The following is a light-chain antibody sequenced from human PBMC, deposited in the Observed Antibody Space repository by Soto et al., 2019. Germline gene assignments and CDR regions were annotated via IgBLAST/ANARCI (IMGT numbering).Light chain of an antibody. V-gene: IGLV1-44*01. CDR3: AAWDDSLNGPV. J-gene: IGLJ2*01. CDR1: RSNIGDNT. Sequence: QSVLTQPPSVSGTPGQRVTISCSGSRSNIGDNTVNWYQQLPGTAPKLLVYYSNQRPSGVPDRFSGSKSGTSASLAISGLQSEDEADYYFAAWDDSLNGPVFGGGTQLTVL. CDR2: YSN.